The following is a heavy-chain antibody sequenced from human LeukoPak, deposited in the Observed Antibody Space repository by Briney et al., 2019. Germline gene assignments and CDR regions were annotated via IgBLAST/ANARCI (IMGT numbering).Heavy chain of an antibody. J-gene: IGHJ4*02. CDR2: IRYDGSNK. Sequence: GRSLRLSCEASGFTFNNYGMHWVRQAPGKGLEWVAFIRYDGSNKYYADSVKGRFTISRDNSKNTLYLQMNSLRAEDTAVYYCAKDWDSSGSSFDYWGQGTLVTVSS. CDR1: GFTFNNYG. D-gene: IGHD3-22*01. CDR3: AKDWDSSGSSFDY. V-gene: IGHV3-30*02.